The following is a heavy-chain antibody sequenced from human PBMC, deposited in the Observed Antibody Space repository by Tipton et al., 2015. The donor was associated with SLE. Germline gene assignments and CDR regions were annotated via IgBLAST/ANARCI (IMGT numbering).Heavy chain of an antibody. J-gene: IGHJ4*02. CDR1: GGSISSSSYF. D-gene: IGHD6-19*01. Sequence: TLSLTCTVSGGSISSSSYFWGWIRQPPGKGLEWIGSIYYSGSTYYKSSLKSRVTISVDTSKNQFSLKLSSVTAADTAVYYCAREMDSSGPTFDYWGQGTLVTVSS. V-gene: IGHV4-39*07. CDR2: IYYSGST. CDR3: AREMDSSGPTFDY.